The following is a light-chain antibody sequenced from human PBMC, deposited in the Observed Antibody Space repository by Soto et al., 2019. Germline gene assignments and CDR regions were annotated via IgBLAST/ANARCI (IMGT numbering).Light chain of an antibody. CDR3: QQYNSYTWT. J-gene: IGKJ1*01. CDR2: KAS. Sequence: DIQMTQSPSTLSASVGDRVTLTCRASQSISSWLAWYQQKPGQAPKLLSYKASNLEGGVPSRFSGSGSGTEFTLTISDLQPDDFATYYCQQYNSYTWTFGQGTKVDIK. V-gene: IGKV1-5*03. CDR1: QSISSW.